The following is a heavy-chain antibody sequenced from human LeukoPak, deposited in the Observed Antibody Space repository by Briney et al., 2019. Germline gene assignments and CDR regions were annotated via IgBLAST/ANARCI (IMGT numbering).Heavy chain of an antibody. V-gene: IGHV3-23*01. CDR1: GFTFSSYG. D-gene: IGHD3-16*02. Sequence: GGTLRLSCAASGFTFSSYGMSWVRQAPGKGLEWVSAISGSGGSTYYADSVKGRFTISRDNSKNTLYLQMNSLRAEDTAVYYCARDYRGTYPPGYFDYWGQGTLVTVSS. CDR2: ISGSGGST. CDR3: ARDYRGTYPPGYFDY. J-gene: IGHJ4*02.